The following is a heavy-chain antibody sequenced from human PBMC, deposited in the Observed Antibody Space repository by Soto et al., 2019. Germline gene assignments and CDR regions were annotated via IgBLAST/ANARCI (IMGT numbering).Heavy chain of an antibody. V-gene: IGHV3-21*01. J-gene: IGHJ6*02. D-gene: IGHD1-26*01. CDR3: ARDYQVGARVRPYYYYGMDV. CDR2: ISSSSSYI. Sequence: GGSLRLSCAASGFTFSSYSMNWVRQAPGKGLEWVSSISSSSSYIYYADSVKGRFTISRDNAKNSLYLQMNSLRAEDTAVYYCARDYQVGARVRPYYYYGMDVWGQGTTVTVSS. CDR1: GFTFSSYS.